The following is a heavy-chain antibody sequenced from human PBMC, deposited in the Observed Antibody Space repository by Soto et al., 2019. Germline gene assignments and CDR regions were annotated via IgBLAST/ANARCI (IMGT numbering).Heavy chain of an antibody. J-gene: IGHJ3*02. CDR3: AVLISGYSRAGDAFDI. Sequence: PSETLSLTCAVYGGSFSGYYWSWIRQPPGKGLEWIGEINHSGSTNYNPSLKSRVTISVDTSKNQFSLKLSSVTAADTAVYYCAVLISGYSRAGDAFDIWGQGTMVTVSS. CDR2: INHSGST. D-gene: IGHD3-22*01. V-gene: IGHV4-34*01. CDR1: GGSFSGYY.